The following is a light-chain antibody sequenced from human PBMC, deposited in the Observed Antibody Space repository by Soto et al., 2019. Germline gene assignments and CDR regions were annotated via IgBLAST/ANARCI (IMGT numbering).Light chain of an antibody. CDR1: QSVSNNY. CDR3: QQYGSSIT. Sequence: IVLTQSPGTLSLSPWERATLSCRASQSVSNNYLAWYQQKPGQAPRLLIYGASSVATGIPDRFSGSGSGTDFTLTISRLEPEDFAVYYCQQYGSSITFGQGTRLEI. CDR2: GAS. J-gene: IGKJ5*01. V-gene: IGKV3-20*01.